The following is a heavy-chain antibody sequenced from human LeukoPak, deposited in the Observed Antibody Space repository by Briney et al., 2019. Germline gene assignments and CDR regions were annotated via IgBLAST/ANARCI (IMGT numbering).Heavy chain of an antibody. J-gene: IGHJ4*02. CDR1: GGTFSSYA. D-gene: IGHD4-17*01. Sequence: SSVKDSCKAAGGTFSSYAISGVRHAPGQGVQWMGRIIPIFGTANYAQKFQGRGTITTDESTSTTDIELSSLRSEDTAAVYYARDRPGYGDLIAYWGQGTLVTVSS. CDR3: ARDRPGYGDLIAY. CDR2: IIPIFGTA. V-gene: IGHV1-69*05.